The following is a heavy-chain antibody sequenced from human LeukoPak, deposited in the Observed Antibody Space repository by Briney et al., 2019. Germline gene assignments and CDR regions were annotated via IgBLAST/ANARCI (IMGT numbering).Heavy chain of an antibody. CDR3: ARWGFPCGAVRYFALDY. CDR1: GFTFSDHW. Sequence: PGGSLRLSCAASGFTFSDHWMSWVRQAPGKGLEWVANINPDGTTTRYVSSVRGRFTISRDNVRNSLYLQMNSLRAEDTAVYYCARWGFPCGAVRYFALDYWGQGALVTVSS. J-gene: IGHJ4*02. D-gene: IGHD2-8*02. V-gene: IGHV3-7*01. CDR2: INPDGTTT.